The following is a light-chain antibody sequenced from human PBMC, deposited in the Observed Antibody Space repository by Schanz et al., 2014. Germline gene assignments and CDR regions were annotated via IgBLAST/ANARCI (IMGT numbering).Light chain of an antibody. CDR1: GSADGAFTY. Sequence: QSALTQPASVSGSPGQSITISCTATGSADGAFTYVSWYQQHPGKAPKLMIYDVSNRPSGVSHRFSGSKSGNTASLTVSGLQAEDEADYYCCSFTSSLRWVFGGGTKLTVL. V-gene: IGLV2-14*01. CDR3: CSFTSSLRWV. J-gene: IGLJ3*02. CDR2: DVS.